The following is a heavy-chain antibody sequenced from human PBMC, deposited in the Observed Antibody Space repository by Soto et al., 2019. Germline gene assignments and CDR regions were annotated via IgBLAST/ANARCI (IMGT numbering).Heavy chain of an antibody. Sequence: ASVKVSCKASGYTFTSYGINWVRQAPGQGLEWMGWISGYSDNTNYAQRLQGRVTMTTDTATSTAYMELRSLRSDDTAVYYCARNVTRTADSYYGMDVWGQGTTVTVSS. V-gene: IGHV1-18*04. CDR1: GYTFTSYG. CDR3: ARNVTRTADSYYGMDV. D-gene: IGHD1-1*01. J-gene: IGHJ6*02. CDR2: ISGYSDNT.